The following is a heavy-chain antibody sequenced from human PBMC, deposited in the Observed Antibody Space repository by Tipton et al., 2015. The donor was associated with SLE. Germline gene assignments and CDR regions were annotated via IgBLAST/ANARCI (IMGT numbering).Heavy chain of an antibody. V-gene: IGHV3-30*02. D-gene: IGHD3-22*01. CDR2: IRYDGSNK. Sequence: SLRLSCAASGFTFSSYGMHWVRQAPGKGLEWAAFIRYDGSNKYYEDSVKGRFTISRDNSKKTLYLQMNSLRAEDTAGYYCARGNKITTEYWGQGTLVTVSS. CDR3: ARGNKITTEY. CDR1: GFTFSSYG. J-gene: IGHJ4*02.